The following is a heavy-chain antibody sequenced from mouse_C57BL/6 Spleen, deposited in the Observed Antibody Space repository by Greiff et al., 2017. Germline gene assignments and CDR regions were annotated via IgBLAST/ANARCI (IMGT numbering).Heavy chain of an antibody. CDR3: ARAPFTPYFAMDC. CDR2: IYPGDGDT. V-gene: IGHV1-82*01. CDR1: GYAFSSSW. J-gene: IGHJ4*01. Sequence: VQLQQSGPELVKPGASVKISCKASGYAFSSSWMNWVKQRPGQGLEWIGRIYPGDGDTNYNGKFKGKATLTADKSSSTAYMQLSSLTSEDSAVYFCARAPFTPYFAMDCWGQGTSVTVSS.